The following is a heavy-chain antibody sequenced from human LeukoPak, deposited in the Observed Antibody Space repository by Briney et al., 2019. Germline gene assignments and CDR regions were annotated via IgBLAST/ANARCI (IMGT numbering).Heavy chain of an antibody. D-gene: IGHD5-18*01. J-gene: IGHJ6*02. V-gene: IGHV3-21*01. CDR3: ARTTSWIQYREYGMDV. CDR1: GFTFSSYS. Sequence: GGSLRLSCAASGFTFSSYSMHWVRQAPGKGLEWVSSISASSSSIYYADSVEGRFTISRDNAKNSLYLQMNSLRADDTAVFYCARTTSWIQYREYGMDVWGQGTTVTDSS. CDR2: ISASSSSI.